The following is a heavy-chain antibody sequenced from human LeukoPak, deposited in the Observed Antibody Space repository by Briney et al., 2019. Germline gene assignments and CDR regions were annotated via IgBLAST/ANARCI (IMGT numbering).Heavy chain of an antibody. CDR2: IYTSGST. CDR1: GGSISSYY. V-gene: IGHV4-4*07. J-gene: IGHJ5*02. Sequence: PSETLSLTCTVSGGSISSYYWSWIRQPAGKGLEWIGRIYTSGSTNYNPSLKSRVTMSVDTSKNQFSLKLSSVTAADTAVYYCARSYPGQWLVVTDYNWFDPWGQGTLVTVSS. D-gene: IGHD6-19*01. CDR3: ARSYPGQWLVVTDYNWFDP.